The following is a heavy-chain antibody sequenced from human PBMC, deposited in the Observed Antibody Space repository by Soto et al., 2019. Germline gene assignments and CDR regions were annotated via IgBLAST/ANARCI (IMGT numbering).Heavy chain of an antibody. Sequence: QVQLVQSGAEVKKPGSSVKVSCKASGGTFSSYTISWVRQAPGQGLEWMGRIIPILGIANYAQKFQGRVTITADKATSTAYLELSSRRSEATAVYYCASLCSSTSCHLVYNWFDRWGQGSLVTVSS. D-gene: IGHD2-2*01. CDR2: IIPILGIA. CDR1: GGTFSSYT. V-gene: IGHV1-69*02. J-gene: IGHJ5*02. CDR3: ASLCSSTSCHLVYNWFDR.